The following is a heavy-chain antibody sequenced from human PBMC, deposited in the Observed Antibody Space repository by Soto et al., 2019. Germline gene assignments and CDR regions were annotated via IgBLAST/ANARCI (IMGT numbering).Heavy chain of an antibody. J-gene: IGHJ4*02. CDR2: ISANGQGI. D-gene: IGHD1-7*01. CDR1: GFAFSTYA. Sequence: GGSLRLSCAASGFAFSTYALSWVRQAPGKGLEWVSAISANGQGIYYADSVRGRFTISRDNSKNTIFLHMDSLRAEDTAVYYCAKDRNYPRDQFQYWGQGTLVTVS. V-gene: IGHV3-23*01. CDR3: AKDRNYPRDQFQY.